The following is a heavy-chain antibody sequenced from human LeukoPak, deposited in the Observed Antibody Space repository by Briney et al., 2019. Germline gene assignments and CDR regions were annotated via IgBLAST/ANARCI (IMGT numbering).Heavy chain of an antibody. D-gene: IGHD3-22*01. Sequence: SETLSLTCTVSGYSISSGYYWGWIRPPPGKGLEWIGNIYHSGSTYYNPSLKSRVTISVDTSKNHFSLKLSSVTAADTAVYYCARVRWLFSFGPQVHDAFDIWGQGTMVTVSS. V-gene: IGHV4-38-2*02. CDR1: GYSISSGYY. J-gene: IGHJ3*02. CDR2: IYHSGST. CDR3: ARVRWLFSFGPQVHDAFDI.